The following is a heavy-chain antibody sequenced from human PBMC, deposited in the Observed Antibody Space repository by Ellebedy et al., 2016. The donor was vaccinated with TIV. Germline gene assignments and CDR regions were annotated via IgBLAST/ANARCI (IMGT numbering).Heavy chain of an antibody. CDR1: GGSISSRGFY. CDR2: IFASGSS. V-gene: IGHV4-39*07. Sequence: MPGGSLRLSCTVFGGSISSRGFYWGWLRQAPGKGLEWFGSIFASGSSSHNPSLNSRVTISVDTSKNQFSLKLASVTAADTAVYYCTRGFQRFDPWGQGTLVTVSS. CDR3: TRGFQRFDP. J-gene: IGHJ5*02.